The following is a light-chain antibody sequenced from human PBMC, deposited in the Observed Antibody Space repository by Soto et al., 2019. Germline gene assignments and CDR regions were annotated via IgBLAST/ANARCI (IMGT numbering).Light chain of an antibody. CDR3: QQYNNWPLT. CDR2: GAS. J-gene: IGKJ4*01. CDR1: QSVSSN. V-gene: IGKV3-15*01. Sequence: SXGERATLSCRASQSVSSNLAWYQQKPGQAPRLLIXGASTRATGIPARFSGSGSGTEFTLTISSLQSEDFAVYYCQQYNNWPLTFGGGTKVEIK.